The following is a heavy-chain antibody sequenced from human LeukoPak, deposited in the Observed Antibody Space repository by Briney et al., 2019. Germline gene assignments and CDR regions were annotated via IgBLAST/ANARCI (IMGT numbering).Heavy chain of an antibody. D-gene: IGHD3-22*01. Sequence: SETLSLTCTVSGDSISGYYWNWIRQPAGKGLEWIGYVSYTGRTKYNPSLQSRVTISIDTSRSQFSLKLTSVTSADTAVYSCARLLDNDISGDPDTFDVWGQGTTVIVSS. CDR2: VSYTGRT. V-gene: IGHV4-59*01. CDR3: ARLLDNDISGDPDTFDV. CDR1: GDSISGYY. J-gene: IGHJ3*01.